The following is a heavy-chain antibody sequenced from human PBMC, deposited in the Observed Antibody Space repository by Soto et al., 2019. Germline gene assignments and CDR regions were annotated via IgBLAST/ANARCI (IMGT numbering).Heavy chain of an antibody. CDR1: GFTFGSFG. Sequence: QVQVVESGGGVVQPGTSLRLSCVGSGFTFGSFGMHWVRQAPGKGLEWVAVIWHDGREKYYAESVEGRFTVSRDNRKNTMELQINSLRAADTAVYYCARDHGKDESMDCLGQGTLFTVSS. V-gene: IGHV3-33*08. CDR3: ARDHGKDESMDC. CDR2: IWHDGREK. J-gene: IGHJ4*02.